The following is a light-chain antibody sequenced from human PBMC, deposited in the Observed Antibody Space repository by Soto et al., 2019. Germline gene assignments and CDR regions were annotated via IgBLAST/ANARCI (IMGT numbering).Light chain of an antibody. J-gene: IGKJ3*01. V-gene: IGKV1-33*01. CDR3: QQYDDLPQVA. CDR1: QDISNR. Sequence: DIPMTQSPSSLSASVGDRVTMTCQASQDISNRLNWYQHKPGEAPKLLIYDASNLETGVPSRFSGRRSGTDFTFIITNLQAEDFATYYCQQYDDLPQVAFGPGTKVD. CDR2: DAS.